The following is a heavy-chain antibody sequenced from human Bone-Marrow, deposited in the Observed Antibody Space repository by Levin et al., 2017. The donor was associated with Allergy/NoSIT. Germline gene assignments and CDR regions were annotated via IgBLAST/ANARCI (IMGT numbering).Heavy chain of an antibody. CDR3: AKEHLSRHTAMEN. D-gene: IGHD5-18*01. V-gene: IGHV3-23*01. CDR2: MSYTGTT. CDR1: GFTFSRFV. J-gene: IGHJ4*01. Sequence: HSGGSLRLSCTTSGFTFSRFVLMWFRQAPGKGLAWVSGMSYTGTTYYTDSVKGRFTVSRDSSRDTLYLHMNSLRAEDTAIYYCAKEHLSRHTAMENWGQGTLVTVSS.